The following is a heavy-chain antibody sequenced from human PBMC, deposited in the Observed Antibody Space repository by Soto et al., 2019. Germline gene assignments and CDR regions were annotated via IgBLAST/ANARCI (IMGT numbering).Heavy chain of an antibody. CDR1: GFTVSSNY. Sequence: EVQLVESGGGLVQPGGSLRLSCAASGFTVSSNYVSWVRQAPGKGLEWVSIIYIPGTTSYTDSVKGRFIVSRDTSKNTVYLRMNNLRAGETAVYYCASGMTTVTDGNDYWGQGTLVIVSS. V-gene: IGHV3-66*01. CDR3: ASGMTTVTDGNDY. J-gene: IGHJ4*02. CDR2: IYIPGTT. D-gene: IGHD4-17*01.